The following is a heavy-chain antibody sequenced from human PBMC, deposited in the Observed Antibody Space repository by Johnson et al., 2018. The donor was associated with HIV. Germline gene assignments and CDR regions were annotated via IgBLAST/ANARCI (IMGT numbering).Heavy chain of an antibody. CDR2: ISYDGSNK. V-gene: IGHV3-30*04. CDR3: ARDRRGHLSWSSDAFDI. D-gene: IGHD6-13*01. CDR1: GFTFSSYA. Sequence: QVQLVESGGGVVQPGRSLRLSCAASGFTFSSYAMHWVRQAPGKGLEWVAVISYDGSNKYYADSVKGRFPISSDNSKNTLYLQMNSLRAEDTAVYYCARDRRGHLSWSSDAFDIWGQGTMVTVSS. J-gene: IGHJ3*02.